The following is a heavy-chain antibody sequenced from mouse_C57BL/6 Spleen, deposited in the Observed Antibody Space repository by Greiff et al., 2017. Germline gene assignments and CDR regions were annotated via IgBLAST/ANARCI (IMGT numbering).Heavy chain of an antibody. CDR1: GFTFSSYT. V-gene: IGHV5-9*01. D-gene: IGHD1-1*01. J-gene: IGHJ1*03. Sequence: EVKLVESGGGLVKPGGSLKLSCAASGFTFSSYTMSWVRQTPEKRLEWVATISGGGGNTYYPDSVKGRFTISRDNAKNTLYLQISSLRSEDTALYYCARHNPGSYGYFDVWGTGTTVTVSS. CDR3: ARHNPGSYGYFDV. CDR2: ISGGGGNT.